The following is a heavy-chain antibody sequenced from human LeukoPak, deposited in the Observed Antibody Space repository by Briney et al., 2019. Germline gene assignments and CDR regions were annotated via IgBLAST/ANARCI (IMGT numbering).Heavy chain of an antibody. D-gene: IGHD3-16*01. V-gene: IGHV4-59*08. Sequence: SETLSLTCTVSGGSISSYYWSWIRQPPGKGLEWIGYIYYSGSTNYNPSLKSRVTISVDTSKNQFSLKLSSVTAADTAVYYCARQHYDYVWGSYETYYFDYWGQGTLVTVSS. CDR3: ARQHYDYVWGSYETYYFDY. CDR1: GGSISSYY. J-gene: IGHJ4*02. CDR2: IYYSGST.